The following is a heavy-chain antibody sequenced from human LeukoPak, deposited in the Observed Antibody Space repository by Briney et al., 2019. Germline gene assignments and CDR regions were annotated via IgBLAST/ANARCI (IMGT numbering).Heavy chain of an antibody. CDR2: ISSSSSTI. D-gene: IGHD2-2*01. V-gene: IGHV3-48*04. J-gene: IGHJ6*03. CDR1: GFTFSTYG. CDR3: ARDQLRFYYYYMDV. Sequence: GGSLRLSCAASGFTFSTYGMNWVRQAPGKGLEWVSYISSSSSTIYYADSVKGRFTISRDNAKHSLYLQMNSLRAEDTAVYYCARDQLRFYYYYMDVWGKGTTVTVSS.